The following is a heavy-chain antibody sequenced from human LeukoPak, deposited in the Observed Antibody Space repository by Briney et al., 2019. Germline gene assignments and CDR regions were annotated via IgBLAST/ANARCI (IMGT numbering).Heavy chain of an antibody. CDR1: GFTFSSYW. CDR3: ARDAGSRTYYYVSSPYAY. Sequence: PGGSLRLSCAASGFTFSSYWMSWVRQAPGKGLEWVANIKQDGSEKYYVDSVKGRFTISRDNAKNSLYLQMNSLRAEDTAVYYCARDAGSRTYYYVSSPYAYWGQGTLVTVSS. J-gene: IGHJ4*02. D-gene: IGHD3-22*01. V-gene: IGHV3-7*01. CDR2: IKQDGSEK.